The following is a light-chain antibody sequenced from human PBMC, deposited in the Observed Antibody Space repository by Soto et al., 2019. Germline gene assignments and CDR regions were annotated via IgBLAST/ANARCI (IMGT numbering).Light chain of an antibody. V-gene: IGKV1-5*03. CDR1: QVIIGW. CDR3: QQYNSYSLT. J-gene: IGKJ4*01. CDR2: KAS. Sequence: DIQMPHSPSTFFASVGDGVPITCRASQVIIGWLAWYQQKQGKAPKLLIYKASILEIGVPSRFSGSGSGKEFTLTISSLQADDFATYYCQQYNSYSLTFGGGTKVEIK.